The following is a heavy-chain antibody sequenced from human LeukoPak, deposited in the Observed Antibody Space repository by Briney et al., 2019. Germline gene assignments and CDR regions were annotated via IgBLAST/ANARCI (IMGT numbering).Heavy chain of an antibody. CDR2: IKEDGSET. J-gene: IGHJ3*02. CDR1: GFTFSTHW. V-gene: IGHV3-7*01. D-gene: IGHD5-24*01. Sequence: PGGSLRLSCVASGFTFSTHWMARVRQAPGKGLEWVAKIKEDGSETSYVDSVKGRLTISRDNAKNSLHLQMNSLRAEDTGLYYCARMQMDPGYRPLDIWGQGTMVTVSS. CDR3: ARMQMDPGYRPLDI.